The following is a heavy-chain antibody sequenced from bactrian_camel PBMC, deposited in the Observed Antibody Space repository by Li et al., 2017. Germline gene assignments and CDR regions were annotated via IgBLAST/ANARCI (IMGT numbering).Heavy chain of an antibody. CDR1: GVASNGYC. D-gene: IGHD6*01. Sequence: QLVESGGGSVQAGGSVRLSCTMSGVASNGYCMGWFRQAPGKEREGVAVIYPGEGSTYYADSVKGRFTLSRDNAKNTLYLQINSLKTEDTAVYYCSTGSVYGINWDSISNYWGQGTQVTVS. J-gene: IGHJ4*01. V-gene: IGHV3S28*01. CDR3: STGSVYGINWDSISNY. CDR2: IYPGEGST.